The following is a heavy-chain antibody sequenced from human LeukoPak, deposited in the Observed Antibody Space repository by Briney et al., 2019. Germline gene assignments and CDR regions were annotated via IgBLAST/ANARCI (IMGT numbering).Heavy chain of an antibody. CDR3: ARERNYGDYGNAFDV. D-gene: IGHD4-17*01. CDR1: GYTFTDYY. V-gene: IGHV1-2*02. J-gene: IGHJ3*01. Sequence: ASVKVSCKASGYTFTDYYIHWMRQAPGQGLEWMGWINHKRGVTTYAQKFQGRVTMTRDTSITTAYMELTRLRSDDTTIYYCARERNYGDYGNAFDVWGQGTKVTVSS. CDR2: INHKRGVT.